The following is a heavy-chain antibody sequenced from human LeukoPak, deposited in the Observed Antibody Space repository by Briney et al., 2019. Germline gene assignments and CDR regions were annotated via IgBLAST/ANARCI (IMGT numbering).Heavy chain of an antibody. CDR1: GGSFSGYY. CDR2: INHSGST. Sequence: SETLSLTCAVYGGSFSGYYWSWIRQPPGKGLEWIGEINHSGSTNYNPSLKSRVTISVDTSKNQFSLKLSSVTAADTAVYYCARVGMSSIAARPPHFDYWSQGTLVTVSS. D-gene: IGHD6-6*01. J-gene: IGHJ4*02. V-gene: IGHV4-34*01. CDR3: ARVGMSSIAARPPHFDY.